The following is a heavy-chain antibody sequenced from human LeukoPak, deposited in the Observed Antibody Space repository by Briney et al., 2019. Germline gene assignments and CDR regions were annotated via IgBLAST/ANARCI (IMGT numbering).Heavy chain of an antibody. D-gene: IGHD2-15*01. CDR2: MSGDGGST. CDR1: GFTSGDYA. J-gene: IGHJ6*02. CDR3: ARDGIVVVVAATLRYYYCYGMDV. V-gene: IGHV3-43*02. Sequence: GGSLRLSCAASGFTSGDYAMHWVRQVPGRGLEWVALMSGDGGSTYYADSVKGRFTISRDNSKNSLYLQMNSLRTEDTALYYCARDGIVVVVAATLRYYYCYGMDVWGQGTTVTVSS.